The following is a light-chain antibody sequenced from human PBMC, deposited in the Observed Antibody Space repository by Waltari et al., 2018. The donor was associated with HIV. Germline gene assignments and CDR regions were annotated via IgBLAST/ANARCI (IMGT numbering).Light chain of an antibody. J-gene: IGLJ1*01. CDR3: QSADTSGTRV. V-gene: IGLV3-25*03. CDR2: KDT. Sequence: SFELTQPPSVSVSPGQTATITCSGDALSKQYSYWYQQKPGQAPVVVIYKDTERPSGIPVRFSGSSSGTTVTLTISGVQAEDDADYYCQSADTSGTRVFASGTKVTVL. CDR1: ALSKQY.